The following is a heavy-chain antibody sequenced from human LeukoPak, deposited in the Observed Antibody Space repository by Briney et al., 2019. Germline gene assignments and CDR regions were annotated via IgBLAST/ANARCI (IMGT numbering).Heavy chain of an antibody. CDR2: IIPILGIA. Sequence: GASVEVSCKASGGTFSSYAISWVRQAPGQGLEWMGRIIPILGIANYAQKFQGRVTITTDESASTAYMELSSLRSEDTAVYYCARDRTDMVRGVMDYYYYMDVWGKGTTVTVS. V-gene: IGHV1-69*04. CDR1: GGTFSSYA. J-gene: IGHJ6*03. D-gene: IGHD3-10*01. CDR3: ARDRTDMVRGVMDYYYYMDV.